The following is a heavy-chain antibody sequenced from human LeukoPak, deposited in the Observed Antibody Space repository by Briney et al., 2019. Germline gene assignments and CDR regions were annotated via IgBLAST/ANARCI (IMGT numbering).Heavy chain of an antibody. CDR3: ARGFCSGGSCYSGAFDI. Sequence: GASVKVSCKASGYTFTSYAITWVRQAPGQGLEWMGWISAYNGNTNYAQNLQGRVTMTTDTSTHTAYMDLRSLRSDDTAVYYCARGFCSGGSCYSGAFDIWGQGTMVTVSS. CDR2: ISAYNGNT. D-gene: IGHD2-15*01. J-gene: IGHJ3*02. V-gene: IGHV1-18*01. CDR1: GYTFTSYA.